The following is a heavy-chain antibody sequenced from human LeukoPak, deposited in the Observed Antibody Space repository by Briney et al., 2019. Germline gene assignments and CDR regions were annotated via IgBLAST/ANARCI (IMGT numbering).Heavy chain of an antibody. CDR2: ISGSGGST. D-gene: IGHD3-22*01. J-gene: IGHJ4*02. CDR1: GFTFSSYA. CDR3: AKGSHYYDSSGYYRDY. V-gene: IGHV3-23*01. Sequence: GGSLRLSCAASGFTFSSYAMSWVRQAPGKGLELDSAISGSGGSTYYADSVKGRFTISRDNSKNTLYLQMNSLRAEDTAVYYCAKGSHYYDSSGYYRDYWGQGTLVTVSS.